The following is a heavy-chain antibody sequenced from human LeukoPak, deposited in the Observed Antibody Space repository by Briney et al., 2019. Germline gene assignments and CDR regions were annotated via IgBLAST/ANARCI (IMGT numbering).Heavy chain of an antibody. CDR3: ARVTGTWYFDL. Sequence: SETLSLTCTVSGYSISSGYYWGWIRPPPGKGREWIGSIYQSGSTYYNPSLKSRVTISVDTSKNQFSLKLSSVTAADTAMYYCARVTGTWYFDLWGRGTLVTVSS. CDR1: GYSISSGYY. V-gene: IGHV4-38-2*02. CDR2: IYQSGST. J-gene: IGHJ2*01. D-gene: IGHD7-27*01.